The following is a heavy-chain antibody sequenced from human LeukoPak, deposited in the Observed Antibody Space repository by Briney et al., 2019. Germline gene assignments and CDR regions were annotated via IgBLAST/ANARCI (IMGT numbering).Heavy chain of an antibody. Sequence: GGSLRLSCAASGFTFSSYSMNWVRQAPGKGLEWVSYISSSSSTIYYADSVKGRFTISRDNSKSTLYLLMNSLRAEDTAVYYCASENDAFDIWGPGTVVTVSS. V-gene: IGHV3-48*01. CDR1: GFTFSSYS. CDR3: ASENDAFDI. J-gene: IGHJ3*02. CDR2: ISSSSSTI.